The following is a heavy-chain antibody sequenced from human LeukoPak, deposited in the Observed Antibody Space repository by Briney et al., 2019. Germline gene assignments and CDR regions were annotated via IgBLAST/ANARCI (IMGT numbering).Heavy chain of an antibody. CDR2: ISGYNGNT. CDR3: ARGTSQSGIWFGELSRHPNFDY. CDR1: GYTFTSYG. V-gene: IGHV1-18*01. D-gene: IGHD3-10*01. Sequence: ASVKVSCKASGYTFTSYGISWVRQAPGQGLEWMGWISGYNGNTKNAQKLQGRVTMTTDTSTSTAYMELSRLRSDDTAVYYCARGTSQSGIWFGELSRHPNFDYWGQGTLVTVSS. J-gene: IGHJ4*02.